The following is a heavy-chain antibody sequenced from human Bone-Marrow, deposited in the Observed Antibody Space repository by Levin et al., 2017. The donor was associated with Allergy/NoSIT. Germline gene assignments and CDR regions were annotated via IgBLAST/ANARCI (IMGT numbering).Heavy chain of an antibody. J-gene: IGHJ3*01. Sequence: GGSLRLSCAASGFTFRTSSINWVRQAPGKGLEWVSSISGSSTIIFYAESVKGRFTISRDNARNSLFLQMNSLRAEDTATYYCARDHRSASRSFDLWGQGTVVTVSS. CDR1: GFTFRTSS. CDR3: ARDHRSASRSFDL. D-gene: IGHD6-6*01. CDR2: ISGSSTII. V-gene: IGHV3-21*01.